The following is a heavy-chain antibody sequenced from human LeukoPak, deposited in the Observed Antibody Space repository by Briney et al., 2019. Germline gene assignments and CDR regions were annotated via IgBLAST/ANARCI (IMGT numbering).Heavy chain of an antibody. J-gene: IGHJ6*02. CDR1: GYTFTSYG. Sequence: ASVKVSCKASGYTFTSYGISWVRQAPGQGLEWMGWISAYNGNTNYAQKLQGRVTMTTDTSTSTAYMELRSLRSDDTAVYYCARLPWFGELLYGMDVWGQGTTVTVSS. CDR3: ARLPWFGELLYGMDV. V-gene: IGHV1-18*01. CDR2: ISAYNGNT. D-gene: IGHD3-10*01.